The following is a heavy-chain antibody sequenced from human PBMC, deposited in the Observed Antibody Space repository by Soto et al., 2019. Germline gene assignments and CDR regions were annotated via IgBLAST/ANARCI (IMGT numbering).Heavy chain of an antibody. D-gene: IGHD6-13*01. CDR1: GFSFSDYA. V-gene: IGHV3-23*01. J-gene: IGHJ4*02. CDR3: AKRSPYSSGWYSPIFDY. Sequence: GGSLRLSCAASGFSFSDYAMSWVRQAPGKGLEWVSVISESGGSTHYADSVRGRFTVSRDNSKNSLSLRMNSLRDEDTAVYFCAKRSPYSSGWYSPIFDYWGQGTRVTVSS. CDR2: ISESGGST.